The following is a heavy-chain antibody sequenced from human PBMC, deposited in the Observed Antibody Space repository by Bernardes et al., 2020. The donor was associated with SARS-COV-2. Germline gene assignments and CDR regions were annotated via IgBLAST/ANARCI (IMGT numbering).Heavy chain of an antibody. CDR1: GFTFSSYG. CDR3: ARDPGIAAAGGYYYGMDV. Sequence: GWSLRLSCAASGFTFSSYGMHWVRQAPGKGLEWVAVIWYDGSNKYYADSVKGRFTISRDNSKNTLYLQMNSLRAEDTAVYYCARDPGIAAAGGYYYGMDVWGQGTTVTVSS. J-gene: IGHJ6*02. D-gene: IGHD6-13*01. CDR2: IWYDGSNK. V-gene: IGHV3-33*01.